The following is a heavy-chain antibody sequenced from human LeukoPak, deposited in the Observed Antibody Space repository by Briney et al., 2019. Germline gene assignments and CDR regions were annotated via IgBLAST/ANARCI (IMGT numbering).Heavy chain of an antibody. D-gene: IGHD6-6*01. CDR3: VKDQGEAIVPRRFDY. CDR1: GFTFSNYA. CDR2: IYFSGGNT. Sequence: PGGSLRLSCAAPGFTFSNYAMSWVRRAPGKGLEWVSSIYFSGGNTYSADSVKGRFTISRGNSRNTLYLQMNSLRAEDTAVYYCVKDQGEAIVPRRFDYWGQGTLVTVSS. J-gene: IGHJ4*02. V-gene: IGHV3-23*01.